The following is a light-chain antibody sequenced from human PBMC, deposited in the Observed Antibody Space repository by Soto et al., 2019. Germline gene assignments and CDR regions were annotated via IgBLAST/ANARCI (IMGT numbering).Light chain of an antibody. Sequence: DIQMTQSPSSLSASVGDRVTITCRASQSISSYLNWYQQKPGKAPKLLIYAASNLQSGVPSRFSGSGSGTDFTLTISSLQPEDFATYYCQQSYSTPLTFGGGTKVDI. CDR3: QQSYSTPLT. CDR2: AAS. V-gene: IGKV1-39*01. CDR1: QSISSY. J-gene: IGKJ4*01.